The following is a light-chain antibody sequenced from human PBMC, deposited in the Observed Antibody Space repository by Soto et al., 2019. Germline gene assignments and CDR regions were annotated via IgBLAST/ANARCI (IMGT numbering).Light chain of an antibody. CDR1: QSVINSN. CDR3: QQYCSWPLT. J-gene: IGKJ4*01. CDR2: GVS. V-gene: IGKV3-15*01. Sequence: EIVMTQSPATLSVSPGERASLSCRASQSVINSNLAWYQQKPGQAPRLLIYGVSTRATGIPARFSGSGSGTEFALTISSLQSEDFAVYYCQQYCSWPLTSGGGTKVEIK.